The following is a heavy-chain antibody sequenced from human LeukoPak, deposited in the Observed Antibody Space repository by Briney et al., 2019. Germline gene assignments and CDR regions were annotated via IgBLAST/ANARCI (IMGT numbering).Heavy chain of an antibody. Sequence: PGGSLRLSCAASGFSVNSNYMSWVRQAPGKGLEGVSVISGGGSTYYADSVKGRFTISRDISKNTLYLQMNSLRAEDTAVYYCARGGGSGRYESFDYWGQGALVTVSS. V-gene: IGHV3-53*01. CDR1: GFSVNSNY. CDR3: ARGGGSGRYESFDY. D-gene: IGHD3-10*01. J-gene: IGHJ4*02. CDR2: ISGGGST.